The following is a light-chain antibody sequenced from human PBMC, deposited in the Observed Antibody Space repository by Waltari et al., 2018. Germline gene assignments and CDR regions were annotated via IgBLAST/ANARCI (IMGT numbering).Light chain of an antibody. V-gene: IGLV3-25*03. CDR1: ALSKQY. CDR2: KDT. CDR3: QSADSSGSVV. Sequence: SFELTQPPSLSVSPGQTARTTCSGDALSKQYAHWHQQRPGLAPGLVIYKDTERPSGIPERFSGSSSGTTVTLTISGVQAEDEADYYCQSADSSGSVVFGGGTKLTVL. J-gene: IGLJ2*01.